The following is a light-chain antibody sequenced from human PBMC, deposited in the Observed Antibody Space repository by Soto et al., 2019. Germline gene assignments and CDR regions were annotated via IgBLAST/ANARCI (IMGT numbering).Light chain of an antibody. CDR2: AAS. Sequence: DIQITQSPFAMSASVGDRVTITCRASQGITNYVAWFQQKPGKVPKRLISAASSLQSGVPSRFSGSGSGTEFTLTISSLQPDDFATYYCQQYNGYRWTFGQGTKVDIK. CDR1: QGITNY. V-gene: IGKV1-17*03. CDR3: QQYNGYRWT. J-gene: IGKJ1*01.